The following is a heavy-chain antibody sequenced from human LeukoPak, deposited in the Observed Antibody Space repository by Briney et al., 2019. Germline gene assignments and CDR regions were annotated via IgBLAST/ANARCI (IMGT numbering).Heavy chain of an antibody. CDR2: ISSSSSYI. D-gene: IGHD1-26*01. V-gene: IGHV3-21*01. Sequence: GGSLRLSCAASGFTVSSNYMSWVRQAPGKGLEWVSSISSSSSYIYYAGSVKGRFTISRDNAKNSLYLQMNSLRAEDTAVYYCARDLPEVVGATIGYWGQGTLVTVSS. CDR1: GFTVSSNY. J-gene: IGHJ4*02. CDR3: ARDLPEVVGATIGY.